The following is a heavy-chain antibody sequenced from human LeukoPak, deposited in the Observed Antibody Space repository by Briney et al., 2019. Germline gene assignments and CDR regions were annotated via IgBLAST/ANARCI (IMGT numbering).Heavy chain of an antibody. J-gene: IGHJ3*02. D-gene: IGHD1-26*01. V-gene: IGHV4-59*01. CDR2: VYNSGTT. CDR3: VRDWEGFNFDI. Sequence: ETLSLTCTVSGGSFSSYYWSWVRQPPGEGLEWIAYVYNSGTTNYNPSLKSRVTISVDRSKNQFSLKMNSVTAADTAVYYCVRDWEGFNFDIWGQGTMVTVSS. CDR1: GGSFSSYY.